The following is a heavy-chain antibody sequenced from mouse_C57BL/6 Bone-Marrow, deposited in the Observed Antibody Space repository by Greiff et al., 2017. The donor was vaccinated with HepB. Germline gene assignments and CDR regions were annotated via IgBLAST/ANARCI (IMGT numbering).Heavy chain of an antibody. J-gene: IGHJ4*01. CDR1: GYTFTSYW. V-gene: IGHV1-74*01. CDR2: IHPSDSDT. D-gene: IGHD2-2*01. Sequence: QVQLKQPGAELVKPGASVKVSCKASGYTFTSYWMHWVKQRPGQGLEWIGRIHPSDSDTNYNQKFKGKATLTVDKSSSTAYMQLSSLTSEDSAVYYCAIGGYDEGNYYAMDYWGQGTSVTVSS. CDR3: AIGGYDEGNYYAMDY.